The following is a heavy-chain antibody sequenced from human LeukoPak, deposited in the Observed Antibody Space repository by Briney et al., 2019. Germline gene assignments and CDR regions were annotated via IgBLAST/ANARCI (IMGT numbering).Heavy chain of an antibody. CDR3: VRTPTCSSGSCYPNWFDS. D-gene: IGHD2-15*01. V-gene: IGHV5-51*01. CDR2: VYPGDSHT. CDR1: GYSFTNNC. J-gene: IGHJ5*01. Sequence: GESLKISCPGSGYSFTNNCIGWVRHMPGKGLDWMAIVYPGDSHTKYNPSFQGQVTISADKSSSTAYLQWISLRASDTAIYYCVRTPTCSSGSCYPNWFDSWGQGTLVTVSS.